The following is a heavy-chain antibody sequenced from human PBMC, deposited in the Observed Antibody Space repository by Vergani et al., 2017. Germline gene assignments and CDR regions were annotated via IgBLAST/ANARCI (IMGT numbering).Heavy chain of an antibody. V-gene: IGHV3-9*01. CDR1: GFTFDDYA. CDR3: AKGTLSSPYGGYFDY. Sequence: VQLVESGGGLVQPGRSLRLSCAASGFTFDDYAMHWVRQAPGKGLEWVSGISWNSGSIGYADSVKGRFTISRDNAKNSLYLQMNSLRAEDTALYYCAKGTLSSPYGGYFDYWGQGTLVTVSS. CDR2: ISWNSGSI. D-gene: IGHD4-17*01. J-gene: IGHJ4*02.